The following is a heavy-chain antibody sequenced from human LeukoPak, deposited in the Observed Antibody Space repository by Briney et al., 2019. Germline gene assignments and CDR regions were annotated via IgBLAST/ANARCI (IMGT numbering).Heavy chain of an antibody. Sequence: GGSLRLSCAASGFTFSSSSMSWVRQAPGKGLEWVANIKQDGSEKYNVDSVKGRFTISRDNAKNSLYLQMNSLRAEDTALYYCAKTLGYCSGGSCYLYFDYWGQGTLVTVSS. J-gene: IGHJ4*02. CDR2: IKQDGSEK. D-gene: IGHD2-15*01. CDR1: GFTFSSSS. V-gene: IGHV3-7*02. CDR3: AKTLGYCSGGSCYLYFDY.